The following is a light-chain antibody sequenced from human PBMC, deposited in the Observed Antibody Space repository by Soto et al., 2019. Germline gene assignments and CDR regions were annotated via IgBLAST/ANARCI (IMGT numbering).Light chain of an antibody. CDR1: QSVSSSY. CDR3: QPYGT. V-gene: IGKV3-20*01. Sequence: EIVLTQSPGTLSLSPGERATLSCRASQSVSSSYLAWYQQKPGQAPRLLIYGASRRATGIPDRFSGSGSGSDFTLTISRLEPEDFAVYYCQPYGTFGQGTKVEIK. J-gene: IGKJ1*01. CDR2: GAS.